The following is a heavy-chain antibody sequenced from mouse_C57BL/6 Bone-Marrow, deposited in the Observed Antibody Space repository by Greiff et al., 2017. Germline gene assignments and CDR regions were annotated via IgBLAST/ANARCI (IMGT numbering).Heavy chain of an antibody. D-gene: IGHD2-4*01. CDR3: ARCYDYDRAYAMDY. CDR1: GYAFSSSW. CDR2: IYPGDGDT. V-gene: IGHV1-82*01. J-gene: IGHJ4*01. Sequence: VHLVESGPELVKPGASVKISCKASGYAFSSSWMNWVKQRPGKGLEWIGRIYPGDGDTNYNGKFKGKATLTADKSSSTAYMQLSSLTSEDSAVYFCARCYDYDRAYAMDYWGQGTSVTVSS.